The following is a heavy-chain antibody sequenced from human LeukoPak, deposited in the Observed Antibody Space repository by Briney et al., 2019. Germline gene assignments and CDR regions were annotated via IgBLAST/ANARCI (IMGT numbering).Heavy chain of an antibody. CDR1: GYTFTSYG. D-gene: IGHD3-10*01. J-gene: IGHJ4*02. CDR3: ARDHYGSGSYYNY. CDR2: ISTYNGNT. V-gene: IGHV1-18*04. Sequence: ASVKVSCKASGYTFTSYGISWVRQAPGQGLEWMGWISTYNGNTNYAQKLQGRVTITTDTSTSTAYVELRSLRSDDTAVYYCARDHYGSGSYYNYWGQGTLVTVSS.